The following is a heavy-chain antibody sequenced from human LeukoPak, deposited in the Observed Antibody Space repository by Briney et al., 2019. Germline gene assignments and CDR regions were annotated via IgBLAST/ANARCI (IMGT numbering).Heavy chain of an antibody. J-gene: IGHJ4*02. CDR1: GHTFSDYS. CDR3: AKDAAGPEY. Sequence: AGGSLRLSCAVSGHTFSDYSMAWVRQAPGKGLFWVSGISAGGGSTYYADSVKGRFTISRDNSRNTLYLQMNSLSAEDPAVYYCAKDAAGPEYWGQGTLVTVSS. V-gene: IGHV3-23*01. D-gene: IGHD6-13*01. CDR2: ISAGGGST.